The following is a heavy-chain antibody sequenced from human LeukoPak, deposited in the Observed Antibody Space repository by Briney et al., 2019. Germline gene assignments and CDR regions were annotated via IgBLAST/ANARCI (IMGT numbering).Heavy chain of an antibody. V-gene: IGHV5-51*01. Sequence: ESLKISCTGSGYTFTNYWVAWVRRMPGKGLERMGVIYPGDSDTRYSPSFQGQVTISADKSISTANLQWSSLKASDTAMYYCARQQVGTPTYWGQGTLVTVSS. CDR3: ARQQVGTPTY. CDR2: IYPGDSDT. CDR1: GYTFTNYW. D-gene: IGHD1-26*01. J-gene: IGHJ4*02.